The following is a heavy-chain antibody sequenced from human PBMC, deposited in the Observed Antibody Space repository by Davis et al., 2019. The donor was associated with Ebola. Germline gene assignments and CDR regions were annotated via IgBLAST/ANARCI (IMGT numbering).Heavy chain of an antibody. CDR1: GYTFTGYY. J-gene: IGHJ5*02. CDR3: AKDLEGQFVWSIWFDP. V-gene: IGHV1-46*01. Sequence: AASVKVSCKASGYTFTGYYMHWVRQAPGQGLEWMGIINPSGGSTSYAQKFQGRVTMTRDTSTSTVYMELSSLRAEDTAVYYCAKDLEGQFVWSIWFDPWGQGDLVTVSS. D-gene: IGHD6-6*01. CDR2: INPSGGST.